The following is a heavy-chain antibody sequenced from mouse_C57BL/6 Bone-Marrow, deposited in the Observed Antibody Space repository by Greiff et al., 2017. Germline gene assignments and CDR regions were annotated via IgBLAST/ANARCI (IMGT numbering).Heavy chain of an antibody. CDR2: IDPENGDT. CDR1: GFNIKDDY. V-gene: IGHV14-4*01. J-gene: IGHJ2*01. Sequence: VQLKESGAELVRPGASVKLSCTASGFNIKDDYMHWVKQRPEQGLEWIGWIDPENGDTEYASKFQGKATITADTSSNTAYLQLSSLTSEDTAVYYCARGGGTWFDYWGQGTTLTVSS. CDR3: ARGGGTWFDY. D-gene: IGHD3-3*01.